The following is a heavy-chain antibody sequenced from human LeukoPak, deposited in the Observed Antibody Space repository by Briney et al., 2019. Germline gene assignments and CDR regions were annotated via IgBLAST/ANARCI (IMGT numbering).Heavy chain of an antibody. CDR3: ARRYYDFWSGDYYGMDV. CDR1: GYSFTSYW. Sequence: GESLKISCKGSGYSFTSYWIGWVRQMPGKGLEWMGIIYPGDSDTRYSPSFQGQVTISADKSISTAYLQWSSLKASDTAMYYCARRYYDFWSGDYYGMDVWGQGTTVTVSS. CDR2: IYPGDSDT. V-gene: IGHV5-51*01. D-gene: IGHD3-3*01. J-gene: IGHJ6*02.